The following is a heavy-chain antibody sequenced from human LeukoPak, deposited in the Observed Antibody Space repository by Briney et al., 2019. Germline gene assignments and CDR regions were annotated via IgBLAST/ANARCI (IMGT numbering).Heavy chain of an antibody. CDR1: GFTFSSYS. Sequence: PGGSLRLSCAASGFTFSSYSMNWVRQAPGKGLEWVSSISSSSSYIYYADSVKGRFTISRDNAKNSLYLQMNSLRAEDTAVYYCARDQRKGYGGYFDYWGQGTLVTVSS. D-gene: IGHD5-12*01. J-gene: IGHJ4*02. V-gene: IGHV3-21*01. CDR2: ISSSSSYI. CDR3: ARDQRKGYGGYFDY.